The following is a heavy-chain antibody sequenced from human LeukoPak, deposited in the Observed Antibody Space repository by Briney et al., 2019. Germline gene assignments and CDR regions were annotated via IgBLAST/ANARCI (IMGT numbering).Heavy chain of an antibody. CDR3: ARGAVYCSGGSCYFYYYYMDV. J-gene: IGHJ6*03. Sequence: SETLSLTCAVYGGSFSGYYWSWIRQPPGKGLEWIGEINHSGSTNYNPSLKSRVTISVDTSKNQFSLKLSSVTAADTAVYYCARGAVYCSGGSCYFYYYYMDVWGKGTRSPSP. V-gene: IGHV4-34*01. CDR2: INHSGST. D-gene: IGHD2-15*01. CDR1: GGSFSGYY.